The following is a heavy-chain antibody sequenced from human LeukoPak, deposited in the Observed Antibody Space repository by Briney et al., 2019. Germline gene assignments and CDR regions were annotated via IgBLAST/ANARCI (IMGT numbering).Heavy chain of an antibody. V-gene: IGHV3-21*01. CDR1: GFAFSSYS. CDR3: ARLAAQDAFDI. J-gene: IGHJ3*02. D-gene: IGHD6-25*01. CDR2: ISSSSSYI. Sequence: PGGSLRLSCAASGFAFSSYSMNWVRQAPGKGLEWVSSISSSSSYIYYADSVKGRFTISRDNAKNSLYLQMDSLRAEDTAVYYCARLAAQDAFDIWGQGTMVTVSS.